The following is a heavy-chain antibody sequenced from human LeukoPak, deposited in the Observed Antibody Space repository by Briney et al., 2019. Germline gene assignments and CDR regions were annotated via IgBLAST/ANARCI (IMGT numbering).Heavy chain of an antibody. J-gene: IGHJ4*02. Sequence: PSETLSLTCTVSGGSISSSSYYWGWIRQPPGEGLEWIGSIYYSGSTYYNPSLKSRVTISVDTSKNQFSLKLSSVTAADTAVYYCARLTWGSSRDYWGQGTLVTVSS. V-gene: IGHV4-39*01. CDR1: GGSISSSSYY. D-gene: IGHD3-16*01. CDR3: ARLTWGSSRDY. CDR2: IYYSGST.